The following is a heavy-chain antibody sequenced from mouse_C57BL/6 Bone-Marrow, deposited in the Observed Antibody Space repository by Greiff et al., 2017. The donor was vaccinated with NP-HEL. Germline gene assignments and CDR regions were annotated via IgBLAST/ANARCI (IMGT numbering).Heavy chain of an antibody. D-gene: IGHD1-1*01. V-gene: IGHV1-59*01. Sequence: QQSGAELVRPGTSVKLSCKASGYTFTSYWMHWVKQRPGQGLEWIGVIDPSDSYTNYNQKFKGKATLTVDTSSSTAYMQLSSLTSEDSAVYYCARDYYYGSSYLYFDYWGQGTTLTVSS. J-gene: IGHJ2*01. CDR2: IDPSDSYT. CDR3: ARDYYYGSSYLYFDY. CDR1: GYTFTSYW.